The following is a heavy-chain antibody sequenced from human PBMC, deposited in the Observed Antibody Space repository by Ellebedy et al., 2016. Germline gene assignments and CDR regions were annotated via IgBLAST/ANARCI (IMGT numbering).Heavy chain of an antibody. V-gene: IGHV1-69*13. CDR2: IIPIFGTV. Sequence: ASVKVSCKASGYTFNKFGICWVRQAPGQGLEWMGGIIPIFGTVNYAQNFQGRVTITADESTGTAYMELSSLGSEDTAVYYCARAIRYSSGYYDPWYFDLWGRGTLVTVSS. J-gene: IGHJ2*01. CDR3: ARAIRYSSGYYDPWYFDL. D-gene: IGHD6-25*01. CDR1: GYTFNKFG.